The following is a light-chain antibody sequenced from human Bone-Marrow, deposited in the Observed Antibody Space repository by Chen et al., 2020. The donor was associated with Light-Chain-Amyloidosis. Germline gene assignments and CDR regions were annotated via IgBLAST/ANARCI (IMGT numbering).Light chain of an antibody. J-gene: IGKJ1*01. Sequence: AIQMTQSPSSLSTSVGDIFTITCRASQGIRNDLNWYQQKPGKAPKLLINAASTLQSGVPSRFSGSGSGKDFSLTISSLQPEDVATYYCLQDYNYPWTFGQGTKVEIK. V-gene: IGKV1-6*02. CDR2: AAS. CDR3: LQDYNYPWT. CDR1: QGIRND.